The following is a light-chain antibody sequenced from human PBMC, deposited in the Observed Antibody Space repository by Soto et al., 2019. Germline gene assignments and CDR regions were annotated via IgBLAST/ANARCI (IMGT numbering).Light chain of an antibody. V-gene: IGLV2-23*01. CDR1: SSDVGSYDF. Sequence: QAVVTQPASVSGAPGQSITISCTGTSSDVGSYDFVSWYQQHPGKAPKLMIYEGSKRPSGISHRFSGSKSGNTASLTISGLQGEDEADYYCCSYAGSVTFVVFGGGTKLTVL. CDR3: CSYAGSVTFVV. J-gene: IGLJ2*01. CDR2: EGS.